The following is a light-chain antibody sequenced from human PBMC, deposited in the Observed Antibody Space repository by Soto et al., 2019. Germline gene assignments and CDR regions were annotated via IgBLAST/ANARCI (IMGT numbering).Light chain of an antibody. J-gene: IGKJ1*01. Sequence: DIQMTQSPSSLSASVGDRVTITCRASQNIGSYLNWYHQKPGKAPKVLISAASILHSGVPSRFSGSGSWTDFTLSINSLQPEVFANYYCQQSYTKWTFGQGTKLEI. CDR2: AAS. CDR3: QQSYTKWT. V-gene: IGKV1-39*01. CDR1: QNIGSY.